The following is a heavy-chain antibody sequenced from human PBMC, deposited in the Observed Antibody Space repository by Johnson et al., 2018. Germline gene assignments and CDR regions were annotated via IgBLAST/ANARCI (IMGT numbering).Heavy chain of an antibody. J-gene: IGHJ6*03. CDR3: AKGLGYPLVDGYYDMAV. Sequence: QVQLVQAGGGLVQPGGSLRLSCAASGFTFSSYAMHWVRQAPGKGLEWVAVISYDGSNKYYADSVKGRFTISRDNSKNKLYRQMNSLRAEDTAVYYCAKGLGYPLVDGYYDMAVWGKGTTVTVSS. CDR2: ISYDGSNK. CDR1: GFTFSSYA. V-gene: IGHV3-30-3*01. D-gene: IGHD5-18*01.